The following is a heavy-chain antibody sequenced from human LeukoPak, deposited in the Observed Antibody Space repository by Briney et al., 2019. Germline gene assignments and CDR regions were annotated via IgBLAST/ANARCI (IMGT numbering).Heavy chain of an antibody. CDR3: ARDSFYYDSSGDAFDI. Sequence: PGGSLRLSCAASGFTISNNYIRWLRQAPGKGLEWVSHIYSGGFTQFAGSVRGRFTMSRDSSKNTLYLQMNSLRAEDTAVYYCARDSFYYDSSGDAFDIWGQGTMVTVSS. CDR2: IYSGGFT. V-gene: IGHV3-66*01. D-gene: IGHD3-22*01. J-gene: IGHJ3*02. CDR1: GFTISNNY.